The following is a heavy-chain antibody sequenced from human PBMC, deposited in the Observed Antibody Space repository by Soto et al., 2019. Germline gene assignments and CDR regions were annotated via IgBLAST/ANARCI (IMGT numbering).Heavy chain of an antibody. CDR2: TYYRSTWYN. Sequence: SQTLSLTCAISGDSVSTNSSTWDWIRQSPSRGLEWLGRTYYRSTWYNDYAVSVKSRISINPDTPKNQFSLHLNSVTPEDTAVYYCARQRSSSAYYHGMDVWGQGTTVTVSS. D-gene: IGHD6-19*01. CDR1: GDSVSTNSST. J-gene: IGHJ6*02. V-gene: IGHV6-1*01. CDR3: ARQRSSSAYYHGMDV.